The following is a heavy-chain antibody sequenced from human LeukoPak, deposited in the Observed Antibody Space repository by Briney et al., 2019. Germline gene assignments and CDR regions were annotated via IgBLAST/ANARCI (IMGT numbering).Heavy chain of an antibody. D-gene: IGHD1-26*01. CDR1: GGSISSSTYY. CDR3: VRHAEGGSYLTWFDP. Sequence: RPSETLSLTCTVSGGSISSSTYYWGWIRQPPGKGLEWIGNIYYSGSTYYNPSLKSRVTISVDTSKNQFSLKLSSVTAADTAIYYCVRHAEGGSYLTWFDPWGQGTLVTVSS. V-gene: IGHV4-39*01. J-gene: IGHJ5*02. CDR2: IYYSGST.